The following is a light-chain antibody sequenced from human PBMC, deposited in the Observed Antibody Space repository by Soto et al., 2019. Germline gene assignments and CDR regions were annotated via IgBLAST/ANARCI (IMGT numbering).Light chain of an antibody. CDR2: EVG. V-gene: IGLV2-14*01. CDR3: SSYTTSSTGV. CDR1: SSDIGAYNY. J-gene: IGLJ3*02. Sequence: QSALTQPASVSGSPGQSITISCTGTSSDIGAYNYVSWYQQHPGKAPTLMIYEVGNRPSGASNRFSGSKSGNTASLTISGLQAEDEADYYCSSYTTSSTGVFGGGTQLTVL.